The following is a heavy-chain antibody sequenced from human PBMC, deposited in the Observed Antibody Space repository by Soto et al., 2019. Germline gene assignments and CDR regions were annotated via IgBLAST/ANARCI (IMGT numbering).Heavy chain of an antibody. CDR1: GFTFSRYW. Sequence: PGGSLRLSCAAFGFTFSRYWMYWVRQAPGQGLVWVSRISGDKSSTFYAESVKGRFAVSRDNVQNTLYLQLNSLRVEDAASYFCARDVIGTGALDIWGQGTMVTVSS. J-gene: IGHJ3*02. D-gene: IGHD1-1*01. CDR3: ARDVIGTGALDI. V-gene: IGHV3-74*01. CDR2: ISGDKSST.